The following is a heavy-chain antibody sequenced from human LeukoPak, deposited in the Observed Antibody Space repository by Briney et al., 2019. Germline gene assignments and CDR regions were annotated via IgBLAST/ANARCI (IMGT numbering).Heavy chain of an antibody. J-gene: IGHJ4*02. D-gene: IGHD3-10*01. CDR2: INPNSGGT. V-gene: IGHV1-2*02. CDR3: ARESITMVRGILDY. CDR1: GYTFTGYY. Sequence: ASVKVSCKASGYTFTGYYMHWVRQAPGQGLEWMGWINPNSGGTNYAQKFQGRVTMTRDTSISTAYMELSRLRSDDAAVYYCARESITMVRGILDYWGQGTLVTVSS.